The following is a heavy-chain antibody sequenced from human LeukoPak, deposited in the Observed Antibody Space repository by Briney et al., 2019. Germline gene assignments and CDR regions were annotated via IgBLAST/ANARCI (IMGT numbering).Heavy chain of an antibody. Sequence: PSETLSLTWSVSGGSINSYYWSWIRQPTGKGLECIGYIHYTGSTNYNPSLKSRVTISVDTSKNQFSLKLTSVTAADTAVYYCATFFRYYGSGSYDYWGQGTLVTVSS. CDR3: ATFFRYYGSGSYDY. D-gene: IGHD3-10*01. CDR2: IHYTGST. J-gene: IGHJ4*02. V-gene: IGHV4-59*01. CDR1: GGSINSYY.